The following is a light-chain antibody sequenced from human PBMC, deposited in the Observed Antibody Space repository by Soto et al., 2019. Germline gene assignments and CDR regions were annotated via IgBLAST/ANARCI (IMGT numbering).Light chain of an antibody. CDR1: QSVSSN. CDR2: GVY. Sequence: EIVMTQSPATLSLSPGEGATLSCRASQSVSSNLAWYQQKPGQAPRLLIYGVYTRAPGIPARFSGSGSGTEFTLTISSLQPEDFATYYCQQSYSTPPTFGQGTKVDIK. V-gene: IGKV3D-15*01. CDR3: QQSYSTPPT. J-gene: IGKJ1*01.